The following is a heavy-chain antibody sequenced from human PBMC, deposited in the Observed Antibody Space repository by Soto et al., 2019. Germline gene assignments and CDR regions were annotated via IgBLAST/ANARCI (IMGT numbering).Heavy chain of an antibody. J-gene: IGHJ4*02. V-gene: IGHV3-66*04. Sequence: AASGFTVSISYMSWVRQVPGKGLEWVSIIYSGGDTNYAASVKGRFIISRDNSKNTLYLQMTNLRAEDTAVYYCARRKYCSSTTCFDFWGQGT. CDR3: ARRKYCSSTTCFDF. CDR1: GFTVSISY. CDR2: IYSGGDT. D-gene: IGHD2-2*01.